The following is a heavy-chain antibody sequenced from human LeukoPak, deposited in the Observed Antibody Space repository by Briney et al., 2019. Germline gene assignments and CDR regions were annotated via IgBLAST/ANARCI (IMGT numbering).Heavy chain of an antibody. J-gene: IGHJ6*02. CDR3: ARYYGDHWYYGMDV. CDR2: ISYDGSNK. Sequence: PPGGSLRLSCAASGFTFSSYAMHWVRQAPGKGLEWVAVISYDGSNKYYADSVKGRFTISRDNSKNTVYLQMNSLRAEDTAVYYCARYYGDHWYYGMDVWGQGTTVTVSS. CDR1: GFTFSSYA. V-gene: IGHV3-30-3*01. D-gene: IGHD4-17*01.